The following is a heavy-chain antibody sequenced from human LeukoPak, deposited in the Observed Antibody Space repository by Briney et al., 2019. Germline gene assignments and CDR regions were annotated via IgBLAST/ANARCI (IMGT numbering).Heavy chain of an antibody. CDR3: ARDPQYCSGGSCYSLDAFDI. CDR2: IIPILGIA. Sequence: RASVKVSCKASGGTFSSYAISWVRQAPGQGLEWMGRIIPILGIANYAQKFQGRVTITADKSTSTAYMELSSLRSEDTAVYYCARDPQYCSGGSCYSLDAFDIWGQGTMVTVSS. V-gene: IGHV1-69*04. J-gene: IGHJ3*02. CDR1: GGTFSSYA. D-gene: IGHD2-15*01.